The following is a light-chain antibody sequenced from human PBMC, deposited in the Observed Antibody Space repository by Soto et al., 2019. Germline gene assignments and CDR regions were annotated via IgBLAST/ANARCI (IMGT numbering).Light chain of an antibody. CDR1: QSVSSN. J-gene: IGKJ4*02. CDR2: GAS. Sequence: EIVMTQSPATLSVSPGERATLSCRASQSVSSNLAWYQQKPGQAPRLLIYGASTRATGIPARFSGSGSGTEFTLTISSLQSEDFAVYYCQHYQNWPLTFGGGSKVEIK. V-gene: IGKV3-15*01. CDR3: QHYQNWPLT.